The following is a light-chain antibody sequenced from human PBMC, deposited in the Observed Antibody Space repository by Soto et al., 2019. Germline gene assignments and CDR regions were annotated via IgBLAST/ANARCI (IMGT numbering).Light chain of an antibody. CDR1: QSISTY. V-gene: IGKV1-39*01. J-gene: IGKJ4*01. CDR2: GVS. CDR3: QQGYFNLVS. Sequence: DIEMTQSPSSLSASVGDRVTITCRASQSISTYLNWYQQKGVKDLKLLNHGVSGLQSGVPLRFSVSGWWRDLTLTSSRLQREDFATYYCQQGYFNLVSFGGGTTVELK.